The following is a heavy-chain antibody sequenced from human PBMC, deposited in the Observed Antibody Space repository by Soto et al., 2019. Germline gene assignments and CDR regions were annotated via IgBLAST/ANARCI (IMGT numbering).Heavy chain of an antibody. CDR2: IYPGDSDT. V-gene: IGHV5-51*01. CDR3: ATYCSSTSFYKGYYYGMDV. CDR1: GYSFTSYW. J-gene: IGHJ6*02. D-gene: IGHD2-2*02. Sequence: GESLKISCKGSGYSFTSYWIGWVRQMPGKGREWMGIIYPGDSDTRYIPSLQGQGPISANKSISNAYRQWRRRKASDTAMYXRATYCSSTSFYKGYYYGMDVRRQCTRVPVSS.